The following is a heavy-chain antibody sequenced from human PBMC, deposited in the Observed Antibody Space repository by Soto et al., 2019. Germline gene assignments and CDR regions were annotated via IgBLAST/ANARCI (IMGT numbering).Heavy chain of an antibody. D-gene: IGHD5-12*01. CDR2: IIPIFGTA. J-gene: IGHJ4*02. Sequence: QVQLVQPGAEVKKPGSSVKVSCKASGGTFSSYAISWVRQAPGQGLEWMGGIIPIFGTANYAQKFQGRVTITADESTSTAYMELSSLRSEDTAVYYCARAKLVATMSIRYYFDYWGQGTLVTVSS. V-gene: IGHV1-69*01. CDR1: GGTFSSYA. CDR3: ARAKLVATMSIRYYFDY.